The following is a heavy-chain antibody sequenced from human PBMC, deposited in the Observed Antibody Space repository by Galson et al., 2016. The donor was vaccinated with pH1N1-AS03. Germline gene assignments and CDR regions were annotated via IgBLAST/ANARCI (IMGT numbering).Heavy chain of an antibody. Sequence: SLRLSCAASGFTFSSYTLKWVRQSPGKGLEWVSSISSSSSYIYYADSVKGRFTISRDDSKNTLYLQMSSLKTEDTAIYYCATTCGTCDRLTHGLDVWGQGTTVTVSS. CDR3: ATTCGTCDRLTHGLDV. D-gene: IGHD1-26*01. J-gene: IGHJ6*02. CDR1: GFTFSSYT. V-gene: IGHV3-21*03. CDR2: ISSSSSYI.